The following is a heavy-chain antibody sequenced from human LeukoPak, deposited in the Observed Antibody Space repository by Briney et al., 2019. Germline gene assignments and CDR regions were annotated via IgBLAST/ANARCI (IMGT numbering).Heavy chain of an antibody. CDR1: GDSITNRNW. V-gene: IGHV4-4*02. J-gene: IGHJ4*02. CDR3: VRDIGQLRSDY. Sequence: SETLSLTCAVSGDSITNRNWWNWVRQPPGKGLEWIGEISHSGSTNYNPSLKSRVTISVDKSKNEFSLNLSSVTAADTAVYYCVRDIGQLRSDYWGQGTLVTVSS. D-gene: IGHD2-2*01. CDR2: ISHSGST.